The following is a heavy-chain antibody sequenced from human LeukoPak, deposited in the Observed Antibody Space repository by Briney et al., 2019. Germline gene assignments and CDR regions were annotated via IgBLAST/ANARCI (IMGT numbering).Heavy chain of an antibody. Sequence: SETLSLTCTVSGGSISSDCWSWIRQPAGMGLEWIGRINTSGRTDYNPSLKSRVTMSVDTSKNQFSLKLSSVTAADTAVYYCARAGPLHYYNSSGYPIDYRGQGTLVTVSS. CDR1: GGSISSDC. CDR3: ARAGPLHYYNSSGYPIDY. D-gene: IGHD3-22*01. CDR2: INTSGRT. J-gene: IGHJ4*02. V-gene: IGHV4-4*07.